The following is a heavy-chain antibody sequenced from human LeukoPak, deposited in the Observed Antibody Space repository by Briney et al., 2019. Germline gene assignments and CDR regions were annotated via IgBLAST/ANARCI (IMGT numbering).Heavy chain of an antibody. J-gene: IGHJ6*02. CDR3: ARISGYNFYYYYSMDV. Sequence: PSETLSLTCAVYGGSFSGYYWSWIRQPPGKGLEWIGEINHSGSTNYNPSLKSRVTISVDTSKNQFSLKLSSVTAADTAVYYCARISGYNFYYYYSMDVWGQGTTVTVSS. CDR1: GGSFSGYY. D-gene: IGHD5-12*01. V-gene: IGHV4-34*01. CDR2: INHSGST.